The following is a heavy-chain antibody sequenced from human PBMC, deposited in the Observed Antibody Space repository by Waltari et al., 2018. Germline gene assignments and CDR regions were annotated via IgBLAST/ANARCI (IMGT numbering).Heavy chain of an antibody. D-gene: IGHD6-19*01. V-gene: IGHV1-2*02. J-gene: IGHJ5*02. Sequence: QVQLVQSGAEVKKPGASVKVSCKASGYTFTGYYMHWVRQAPGQGLEWMGWINPNSGGTNYAQKFQGRVTMTRDTSISTAYMELGRLRSDDTAVYYCARDLYSSGWYNWFDPWGQGTLVTVSS. CDR2: INPNSGGT. CDR3: ARDLYSSGWYNWFDP. CDR1: GYTFTGYY.